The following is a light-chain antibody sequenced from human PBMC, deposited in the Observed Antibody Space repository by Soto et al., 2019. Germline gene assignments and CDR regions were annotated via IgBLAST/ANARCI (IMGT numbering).Light chain of an antibody. Sequence: DSHMSLSPCSLSASVGDTVTVTCRSSQSVSGWVAWYQQKPGEAPKLLIYDASALPRGVPSRFSGSGSGTKFTLTIVSLQPDDFATYYCQQYETCSGTFGPGTKVDIK. J-gene: IGKJ1*01. CDR3: QQYETCSGT. CDR2: DAS. CDR1: QSVSGW. V-gene: IGKV1-5*01.